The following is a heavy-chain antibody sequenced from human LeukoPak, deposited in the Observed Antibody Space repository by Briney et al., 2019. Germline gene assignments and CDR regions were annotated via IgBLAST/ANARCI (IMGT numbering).Heavy chain of an antibody. V-gene: IGHV3-23*01. CDR2: ISGSGGST. D-gene: IGHD5-12*01. Sequence: PGGSLRLSCAASGFTFSDYYMSWVRQAPAKGQGLDWAISGSGGSTSYADSVKGRFTISRDNSKNTLYLQMNSLRAEHTAVYYCAKVVATEKRQEFDYWGQGTLVTVSS. CDR3: AKVVATEKRQEFDY. J-gene: IGHJ4*02. CDR1: GFTFSDYY.